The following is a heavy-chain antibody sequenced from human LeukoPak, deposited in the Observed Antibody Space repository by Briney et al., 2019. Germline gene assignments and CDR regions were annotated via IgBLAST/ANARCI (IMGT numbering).Heavy chain of an antibody. CDR3: ARDVSDENGSSSRIHLDY. V-gene: IGHV3-7*01. CDR1: GFTFSSYW. D-gene: IGHD6-6*01. Sequence: GGSLRLSCAASGFTFSSYWMTWVRQAPGKGLEWVANIKQDGSEKNYVDSVKGRFTISRDNAKNSLYLQMNSLRAEDTAVYYCARDVSDENGSSSRIHLDYWGQGTLVTVPS. CDR2: IKQDGSEK. J-gene: IGHJ4*02.